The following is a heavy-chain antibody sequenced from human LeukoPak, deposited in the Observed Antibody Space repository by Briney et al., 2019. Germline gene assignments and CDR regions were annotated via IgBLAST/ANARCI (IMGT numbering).Heavy chain of an antibody. V-gene: IGHV3-30-3*01. J-gene: IGHJ4*02. Sequence: GRSLRLSCAASGFTFSNYAMHWVRQAPGKGLEGVAVISYDGSNKYYADSVKGRFTISRDNSKNTLYLQMNSLRAEDTAVYYCAKDSSDSSGYHLDYWGQGTLVTVSS. CDR2: ISYDGSNK. CDR1: GFTFSNYA. CDR3: AKDSSDSSGYHLDY. D-gene: IGHD3-22*01.